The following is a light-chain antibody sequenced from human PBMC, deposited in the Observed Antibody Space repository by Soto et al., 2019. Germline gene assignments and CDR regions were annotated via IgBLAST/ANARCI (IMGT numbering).Light chain of an antibody. V-gene: IGLV1-47*01. CDR1: ISNLGSNF. CDR3: AAWDDSLRGVV. J-gene: IGLJ3*02. Sequence: QSVLTQPPSASRTPGQRVTISCSGSISNLGSNFVFWYQQLPGAAPKLLISRNDQRPSGVPDRFSGSKSGTSASLAISGLRSEDEADYHCAAWDDSLRGVVFGGGTKLTVL. CDR2: RND.